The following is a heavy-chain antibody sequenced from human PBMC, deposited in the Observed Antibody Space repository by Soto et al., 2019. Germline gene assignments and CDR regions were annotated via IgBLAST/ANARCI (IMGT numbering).Heavy chain of an antibody. CDR2: INHSGST. V-gene: IGHV4-34*01. J-gene: IGHJ4*02. CDR3: ARGGCSGGSCYPYYFDY. Sequence: PSETLSLTCAVYGGSFSGYYLSWIRQPPGKGLEWIGEINHSGSTNYNPSLKSRVTISVDTSKNQFSLKLSSVTAADTAVYYCARGGCSGGSCYPYYFDYWGQGTLVTVYS. CDR1: GGSFSGYY. D-gene: IGHD2-15*01.